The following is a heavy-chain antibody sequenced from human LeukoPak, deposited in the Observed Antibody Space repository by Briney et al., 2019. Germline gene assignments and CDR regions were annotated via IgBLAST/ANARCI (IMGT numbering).Heavy chain of an antibody. J-gene: IGHJ4*02. D-gene: IGHD3-10*01. CDR2: LYDSGNT. V-gene: IGHV4-39*07. CDR3: ARGRYGSGSYFFDY. CDR1: GGSISSSSYY. Sequence: PSETLSLTCTVSGGSISSSSYYWGWIRQSPGRGLEWIGGLYDSGNTYYNPSLKSRVSMSVDTSKSQFSLKSNSVTAADTAVYYCARGRYGSGSYFFDYWGQGTLVTVSS.